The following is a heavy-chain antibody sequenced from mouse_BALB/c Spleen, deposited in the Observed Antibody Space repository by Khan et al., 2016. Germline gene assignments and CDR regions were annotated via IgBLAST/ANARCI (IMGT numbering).Heavy chain of an antibody. CDR3: ARYGTGTWFAY. D-gene: IGHD2-1*01. Sequence: QIQLVQSGPELKKPGETVKISCKASGYTFTNYGMTWVKQAPGKGLKWMGWINTNTGEPTYAEEFKGRFAFSLDTSASTAYLQINNLKNEDTATYFWARYGTGTWFAYWGQGTLVTVSA. V-gene: IGHV9-3*02. CDR2: INTNTGEP. J-gene: IGHJ3*01. CDR1: GYTFTNYG.